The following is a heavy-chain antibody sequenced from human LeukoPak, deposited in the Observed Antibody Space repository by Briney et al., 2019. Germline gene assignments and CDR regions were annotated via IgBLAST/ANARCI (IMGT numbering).Heavy chain of an antibody. D-gene: IGHD3-16*01. CDR3: ARRWVYDKRAFDA. CDR1: GGSFSGYY. CDR2: IKHSGRT. Sequence: SETLSLTCTVSGGSFSGYYWRWIRQPPGKGVEWMGEIKHSGRTNYNPSLKSRVTISVDTSKNQFSLNLSSVTAADTAVYYCARRWVYDKRAFDAWGQGTMVTVSS. V-gene: IGHV4-34*01. J-gene: IGHJ3*01.